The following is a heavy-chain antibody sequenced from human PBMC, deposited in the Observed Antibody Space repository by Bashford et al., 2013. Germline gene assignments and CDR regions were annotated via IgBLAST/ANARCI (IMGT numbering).Heavy chain of an antibody. D-gene: IGHD5-12*01. CDR1: GYTFTGYY. J-gene: IGHJ4*02. CDR3: AREGGYDSGDYFDY. Sequence: ASVKVSCKASGYTFTGYYMHWVRQAPGQGLEWMGWINPNSGGTNYAQKFQGWVTMTRDTSISTAYMELSRLRSDDTAVYYCAREGGYDSGDYFDYWGPGNPGHRLL. CDR2: INPNSGGT. V-gene: IGHV1-2*04.